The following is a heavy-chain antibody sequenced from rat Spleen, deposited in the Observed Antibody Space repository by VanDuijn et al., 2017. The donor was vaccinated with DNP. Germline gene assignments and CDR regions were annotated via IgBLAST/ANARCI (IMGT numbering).Heavy chain of an antibody. D-gene: IGHD1-10*01. J-gene: IGHJ1*01. CDR1: GFSLTSYN. V-gene: IGHV2-72*01. Sequence: QVQLKESGPGLVQPSQTLSLTCTVSGFSLTSYNVHWVRQPLGKGLVWMGTIWAGGSTNYNSAVQSRLSISRDTSKSQVFLKMNSLQPEDTGTYYCARHGTTNPYWYFDFWGPGTRVTVSS. CDR2: IWAGGST. CDR3: ARHGTTNPYWYFDF.